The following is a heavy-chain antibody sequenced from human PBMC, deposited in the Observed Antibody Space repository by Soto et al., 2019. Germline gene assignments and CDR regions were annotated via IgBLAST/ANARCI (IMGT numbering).Heavy chain of an antibody. Sequence: EVQLLESGGGLVQPGGSLRLSCAASGFTFSSYAMSWVRQAPGKGLEWVSAISGSGGSTYYADSVKGRFTISRDNSKNTLYLQMNSLRAEDTAVYYCAKGPGYCSGGSCSKYDYWGQGTLVTVSS. J-gene: IGHJ4*02. V-gene: IGHV3-23*01. CDR1: GFTFSSYA. CDR3: AKGPGYCSGGSCSKYDY. D-gene: IGHD2-15*01. CDR2: ISGSGGST.